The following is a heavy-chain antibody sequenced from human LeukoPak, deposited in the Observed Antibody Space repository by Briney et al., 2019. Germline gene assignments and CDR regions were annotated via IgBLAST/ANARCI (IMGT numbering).Heavy chain of an antibody. D-gene: IGHD1-26*01. CDR2: INPNSGGT. J-gene: IGHJ3*02. Sequence: SVKVSCKASGYTFTGYYMHWVRQAPGQELEWMGWINPNSGGTNYAQKFQGRVTMTRDTSISTAYMELSRLRSDDTAVYYCARYSGSYVAFDIWGQGTMVTVSS. CDR1: GYTFTGYY. V-gene: IGHV1-2*02. CDR3: ARYSGSYVAFDI.